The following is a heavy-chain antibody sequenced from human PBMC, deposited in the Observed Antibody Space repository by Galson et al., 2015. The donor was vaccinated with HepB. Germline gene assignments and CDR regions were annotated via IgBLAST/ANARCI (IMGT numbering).Heavy chain of an antibody. V-gene: IGHV3-48*03. D-gene: IGHD3-10*01. CDR2: ISSNGHMI. Sequence: SLRLSCAASGFTFGAYEMNWVRQAPGKGLERISYISSNGHMIYYAESVKGRFTVSRDNARDSLYLQMNSLRVEDTAVYYCVRDDALWSWYFDSWGQGILVTVSS. CDR3: VRDDALWSWYFDS. J-gene: IGHJ4*02. CDR1: GFTFGAYE.